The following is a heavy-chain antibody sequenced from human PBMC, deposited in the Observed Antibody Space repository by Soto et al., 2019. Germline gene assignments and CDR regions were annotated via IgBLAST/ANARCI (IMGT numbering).Heavy chain of an antibody. J-gene: IGHJ6*02. CDR1: GFTVSSKY. CDR2: IYGGGRT. D-gene: IGHD3-3*01. Sequence: LRLSCAASGFTVSSKYMSWVRQAPGKGLEWVSVIYGGGRTYYADSVKGRFTISRDNSKNTLYLQMNSLRAEDTAVYYCVRAADFWSGFEYYYYGMDVWGQGTTVTVSS. CDR3: VRAADFWSGFEYYYYGMDV. V-gene: IGHV3-53*01.